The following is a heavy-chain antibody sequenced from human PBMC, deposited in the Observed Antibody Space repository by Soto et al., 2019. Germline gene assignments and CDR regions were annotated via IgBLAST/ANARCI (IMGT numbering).Heavy chain of an antibody. CDR2: INPSSGRT. J-gene: IGHJ6*02. CDR3: ARGHNFGFILYAMDV. CDR1: GYTFTSYS. V-gene: IGHV1-46*01. Sequence: ASVKVSCKASGYTFTSYSMHWVRQAPGQGLGWMGIINPSSGRTSYAQNFQGRVTMTSDTSTSIVYMEMSSLKSEDTAVYYCARGHNFGFILYAMDVWGQGTTVTVSS. D-gene: IGHD2-15*01.